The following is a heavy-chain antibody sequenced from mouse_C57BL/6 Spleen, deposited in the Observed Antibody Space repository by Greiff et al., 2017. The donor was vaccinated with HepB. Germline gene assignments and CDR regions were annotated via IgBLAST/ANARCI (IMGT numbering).Heavy chain of an antibody. CDR3: AREPLAYYYGSSYDAMDY. CDR2: ISYDGSN. Sequence: ESGPGLVKPSQSLSLTCSVTGYSITSGYYWNWIRQFPGNKLEWMGYISYDGSNNYNPSLKNRISITRDTSKNQFFLKLNSVTTEDTATYYCAREPLAYYYGSSYDAMDYWGQGTSVTVSS. D-gene: IGHD1-1*01. CDR1: GYSITSGYY. V-gene: IGHV3-6*01. J-gene: IGHJ4*01.